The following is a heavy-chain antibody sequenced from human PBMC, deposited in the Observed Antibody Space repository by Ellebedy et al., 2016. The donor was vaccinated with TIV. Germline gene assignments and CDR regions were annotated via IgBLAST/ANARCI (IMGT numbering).Heavy chain of an antibody. CDR3: ARAGYSYGPQYFDY. CDR1: GGSIGSSNYY. V-gene: IGHV4-39*07. D-gene: IGHD5-18*01. CDR2: IYYSGST. J-gene: IGHJ4*02. Sequence: MPSETLSLTCTVSGGSIGSSNYYWAWIRQPPGKGLEWIGSIYYSGSTYYNPSLKSRVTISVDTSKNQFSLKLSSVTAADTAVYYCARAGYSYGPQYFDYWGQGTLVTVSS.